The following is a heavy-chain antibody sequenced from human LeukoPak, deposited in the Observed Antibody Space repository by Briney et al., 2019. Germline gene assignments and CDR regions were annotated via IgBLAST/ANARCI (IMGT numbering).Heavy chain of an antibody. D-gene: IGHD3-22*01. CDR2: IRYDGSNK. CDR1: GFTFSSYS. CDR3: AKDGAWVVMAYYFDY. Sequence: PGGSLRLSCAASGFTFSSYSMNWVRQAPGKGLEWVAFIRYDGSNKYYADSVKGRFTISRDNSKNTLYLQMNSLRAEDTAVYYCAKDGAWVVMAYYFDYWGQGTLVTVSS. V-gene: IGHV3-30*02. J-gene: IGHJ4*02.